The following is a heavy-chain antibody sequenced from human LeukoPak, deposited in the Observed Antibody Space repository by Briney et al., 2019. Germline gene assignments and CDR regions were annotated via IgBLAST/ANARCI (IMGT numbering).Heavy chain of an antibody. CDR3: ARQGYISGQGFRNNWFDP. CDR1: GGSISSSSFY. D-gene: IGHD6-19*01. CDR2: IFYSGST. Sequence: PSETLSLTCTVSGGSISSSSFYWGWIRQPPGKGLEWIRTIFYSGSTYYNPSLRSRVTMSVDTSKNQFSLRLSSVTAADTAVYYCARQGYISGQGFRNNWFDPWGQGSLVTVSS. J-gene: IGHJ5*02. V-gene: IGHV4-39*01.